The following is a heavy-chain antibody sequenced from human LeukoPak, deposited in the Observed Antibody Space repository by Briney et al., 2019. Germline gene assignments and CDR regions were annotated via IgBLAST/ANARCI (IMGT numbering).Heavy chain of an antibody. D-gene: IGHD2-2*02. Sequence: GSLRLSCAASGFNSSNYWMHWVRQGPGKGLVWVSRIDSDGSSTNYADSVKSRFTISRDSAKNTLYLQMNSLRAEDTAVYYCAREDCSSTSCYTFDYWGQGTLVTVSS. CDR2: IDSDGSST. J-gene: IGHJ4*02. CDR3: AREDCSSTSCYTFDY. CDR1: GFNSSNYW. V-gene: IGHV3-74*01.